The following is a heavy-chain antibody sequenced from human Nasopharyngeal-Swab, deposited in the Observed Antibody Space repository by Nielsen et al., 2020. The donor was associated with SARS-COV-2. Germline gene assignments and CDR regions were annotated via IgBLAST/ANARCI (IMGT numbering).Heavy chain of an antibody. CDR3: ARDQAYYYDSSGYPDY. D-gene: IGHD3-22*01. CDR2: ISSSGSTI. Sequence: VRQMPGKGLEWVSYISSSGSTIYYADSVKGRFTISRDNAKNSLYLQMNSLRAEDTAVYYCARDQAYYYDSSGYPDYWGQGTLVTVSS. J-gene: IGHJ4*02. V-gene: IGHV3-11*04.